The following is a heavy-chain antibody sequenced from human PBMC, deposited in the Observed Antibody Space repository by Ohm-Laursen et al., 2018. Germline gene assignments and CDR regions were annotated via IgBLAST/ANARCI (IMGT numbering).Heavy chain of an antibody. CDR2: INSDGRVT. V-gene: IGHV3-74*01. CDR1: GFTFSSYW. D-gene: IGHD3-16*01. J-gene: IGHJ4*02. CDR3: ARGRLMYYDSTGACDY. Sequence: GSLRLSCAASGFTFSSYWMHWVRQAPGKGLVWVSRINSDGRVTCYADSVKGRFTISRDKARDTLYLQLSSLRAEDMAVYYCARGRLMYYDSTGACDYWGQGTLVTVSS.